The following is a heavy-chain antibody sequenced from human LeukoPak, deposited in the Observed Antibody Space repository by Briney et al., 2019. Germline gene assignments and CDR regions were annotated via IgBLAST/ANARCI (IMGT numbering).Heavy chain of an antibody. V-gene: IGHV5-51*01. J-gene: IGHJ4*02. CDR1: GYRFSTYW. CDR3: ARPGLEGGNSPYYFDS. D-gene: IGHD4-23*01. CDR2: IYPGDSDT. Sequence: PGESLKISCKGSGYRFSTYWIGWVRQMPGKGLEWMGIIYPGDSDTRYSPSFQGQVTISADKCISTAYLQWSTLKASDSAMYYCARPGLEGGNSPYYFDSWGQGTLVTVSS.